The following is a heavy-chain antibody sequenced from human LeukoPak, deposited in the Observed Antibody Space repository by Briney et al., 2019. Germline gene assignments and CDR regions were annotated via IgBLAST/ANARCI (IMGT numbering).Heavy chain of an antibody. V-gene: IGHV4-34*01. CDR3: ARGPGYYYDSSGYYYPSPPFDY. CDR1: GESFSGYY. D-gene: IGHD3-22*01. Sequence: PSETLSLTCAVYGESFSGYYWSWIRQPPGKGLEWIGEINHSGSTNYNPSLKSRVTISVDTSKNQFSLKLSSVTAADTAVYYCARGPGYYYDSSGYYYPSPPFDYWGQGTLVTVSS. CDR2: INHSGST. J-gene: IGHJ4*02.